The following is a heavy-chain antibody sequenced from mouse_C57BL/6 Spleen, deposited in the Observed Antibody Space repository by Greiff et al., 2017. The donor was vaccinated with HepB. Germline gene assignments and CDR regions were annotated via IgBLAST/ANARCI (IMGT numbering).Heavy chain of an antibody. CDR2: IDPSDSET. D-gene: IGHD2-4*01. V-gene: IGHV1-52*01. CDR3: ARYYDYDVYFDY. Sequence: VQLQQPGAELVRPGSSVKLSCKASGYTFTSYWMHWVKQRPIQGLEWIGNIDPSDSETHYNQKFKDKATLTVDKSSSTAYMQLSSLTSEDSAVYYCARYYDYDVYFDYWGQGTTLTVSS. J-gene: IGHJ2*01. CDR1: GYTFTSYW.